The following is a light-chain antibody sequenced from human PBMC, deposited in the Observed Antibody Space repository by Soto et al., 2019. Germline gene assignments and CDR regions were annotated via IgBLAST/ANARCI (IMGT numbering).Light chain of an antibody. CDR1: QSVSSN. CDR3: QQRSNWPRFSIT. V-gene: IGKV3-15*01. Sequence: EIVMTQSPATLSVSPVERATLSCSASQSVSSNLAWYQQKPGQAPRLLIYGASTRATGIPARFSGSGSGTEFTLTISSLQSEDFAVYYCQQRSNWPRFSITFGQGTRLEIK. CDR2: GAS. J-gene: IGKJ5*01.